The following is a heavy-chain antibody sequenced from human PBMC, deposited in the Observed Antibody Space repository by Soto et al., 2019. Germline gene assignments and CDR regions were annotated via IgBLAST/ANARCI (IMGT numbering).Heavy chain of an antibody. CDR3: ARATYYDFWSGYYNYYYCMDV. D-gene: IGHD3-3*01. Sequence: EVQLVESGGGLVKPGGSLRLSCAASGFTFSSYSMNWVRQAPGKGLEWVSSISSSSSYIYYADSVKGRFTISRDNAKNSLYLHMNSLRAADTAVYYCARATYYDFWSGYYNYYYCMDVWGQGTTVTVSS. CDR1: GFTFSSYS. V-gene: IGHV3-21*01. CDR2: ISSSSSYI. J-gene: IGHJ6*02.